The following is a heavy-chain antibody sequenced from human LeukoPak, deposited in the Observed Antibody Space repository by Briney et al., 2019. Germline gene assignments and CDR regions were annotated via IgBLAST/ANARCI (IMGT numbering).Heavy chain of an antibody. CDR2: IWYDGSNK. J-gene: IGHJ3*02. D-gene: IGHD4-11*01. Sequence: GRSLRLSCVASGFIFSSYGVHWVRQAPGKGLEWVAVIWYDGSNKYYVDSVKGRFTISRDNSKNTVYLQMSSLRADDTAVYYCANDPLYSDYNIDAFPIWGQGTTVTVSA. CDR1: GFIFSSYG. V-gene: IGHV3-33*06. CDR3: ANDPLYSDYNIDAFPI.